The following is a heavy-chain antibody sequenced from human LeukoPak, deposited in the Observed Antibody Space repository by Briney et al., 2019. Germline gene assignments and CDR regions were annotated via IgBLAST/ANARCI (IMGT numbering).Heavy chain of an antibody. V-gene: IGHV4-31*03. CDR1: GGSISSSSYY. D-gene: IGHD3-22*01. J-gene: IGHJ4*02. Sequence: SETLTLTCTVSGGSISSSSYYWSWIRQHPGKGLEWLGYIYYSGNTFYNTSLRGRVTISVDTPKNQFSLKLSSVTAADTAVYFCASYYYGSGSYYFDCWGQGTTVTASS. CDR3: ASYYYGSGSYYFDC. CDR2: IYYSGNT.